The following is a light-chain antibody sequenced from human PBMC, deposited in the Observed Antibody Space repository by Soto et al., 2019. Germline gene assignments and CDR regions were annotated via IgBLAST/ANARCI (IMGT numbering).Light chain of an antibody. J-gene: IGKJ1*01. CDR2: KAS. CDR3: QHYNSYSEA. V-gene: IGKV1-5*03. CDR1: QTISSW. Sequence: DIPMTLSPSTVSGSVGDRVTITCRASQTISSWLAWYQQKPGKAPKLLIYKASTLKSGVPSRFSGSGSGTEFTLTISSLQPDDFATYYCQHYNSYSEAFGQGTKVDIK.